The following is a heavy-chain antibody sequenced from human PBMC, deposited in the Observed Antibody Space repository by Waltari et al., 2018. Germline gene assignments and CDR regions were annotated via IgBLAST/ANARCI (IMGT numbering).Heavy chain of an antibody. CDR1: GFTFSSYW. J-gene: IGHJ4*02. CDR3: AREGGTLEIDY. Sequence: EVQLVESGGGLVQPGGSLRLSCAASGFTFSSYWMSWVRQAPGKGVEWWANIKQDGSEKYYGDSVKGRFTISRDNAKNSLSLQMNSLRAEDTAVYYCAREGGTLEIDYWGQGTLVTVSS. V-gene: IGHV3-7*01. CDR2: IKQDGSEK. D-gene: IGHD3-16*01.